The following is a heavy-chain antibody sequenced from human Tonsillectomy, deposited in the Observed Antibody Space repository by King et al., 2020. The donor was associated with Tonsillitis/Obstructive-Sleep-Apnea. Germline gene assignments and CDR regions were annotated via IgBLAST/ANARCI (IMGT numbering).Heavy chain of an antibody. D-gene: IGHD3-10*01. V-gene: IGHV4-61*01. CDR1: GGSVSSGSDY. Sequence: VQLQESGPGLVKPSETLSLTCTVSGGSVSSGSDYWSWIRQPPGKGLEWIGYIYYSGSTKYNPSLKSRVTISLDTSKNQFSLKLSSVTAADTAVYYCARVPGAGLRWFDPWGQGTRVTVSS. J-gene: IGHJ5*02. CDR3: ARVPGAGLRWFDP. CDR2: IYYSGST.